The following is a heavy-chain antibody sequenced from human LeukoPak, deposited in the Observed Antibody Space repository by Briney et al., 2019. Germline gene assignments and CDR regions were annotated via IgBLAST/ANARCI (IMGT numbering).Heavy chain of an antibody. CDR2: ITGYGAT. V-gene: IGHV3-23*01. CDR1: GFTFSNFA. D-gene: IGHD6-13*01. J-gene: IGHJ5*02. Sequence: GGSLRLSCAASGFTFSNFAMMWVREAPGTGLQWVSTITGYGATFYADSVRGRFTIFRDTSMNTLFLQMNSLGAEDTAVYYCAKGAAAGKVDWFDPWGQGTLVTVSS. CDR3: AKGAAAGKVDWFDP.